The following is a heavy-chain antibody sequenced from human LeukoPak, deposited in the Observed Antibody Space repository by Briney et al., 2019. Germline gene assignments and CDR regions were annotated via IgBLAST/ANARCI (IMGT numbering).Heavy chain of an antibody. D-gene: IGHD3-10*01. CDR2: ISDSGTTK. CDR3: ARAFGSGSYSF. J-gene: IGHJ4*02. CDR1: GFTFSSYE. V-gene: IGHV3-48*03. Sequence: GGSLRLSCAASGFTFSSYEMNWVRQAPGKGLEWVSYISDSGTTKYYADSVKDRITISRDNAKNSLYLQMNSLRAEDTAVYYCARAFGSGSYSFWGQGTLVSVSS.